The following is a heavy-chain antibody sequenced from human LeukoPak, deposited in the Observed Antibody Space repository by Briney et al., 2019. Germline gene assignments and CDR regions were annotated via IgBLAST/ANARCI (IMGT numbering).Heavy chain of an antibody. CDR3: ARTYSSSYYYCYYMDV. Sequence: GASVKVSCKASGGTFSSYAISWVRQAPGQGLEWMGGIIPIFGTANYAQKFQGRVTITADKSTSTAYMELSSLRSEDTAVYYCARTYSSSYYYCYYMDVWGKGTTVTVSS. CDR2: IIPIFGTA. J-gene: IGHJ6*03. D-gene: IGHD6-6*01. V-gene: IGHV1-69*06. CDR1: GGTFSSYA.